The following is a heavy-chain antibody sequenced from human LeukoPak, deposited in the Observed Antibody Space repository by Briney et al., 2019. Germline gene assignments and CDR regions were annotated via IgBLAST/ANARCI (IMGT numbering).Heavy chain of an antibody. CDR1: GFNFGDYG. J-gene: IGHJ5*02. Sequence: GGSLRLSCAASGFNFGDYGMNWVRQAPGKGLEWVSYISSSGSTIYYADSVKGRFTISRDNAKNSLYLQMNSLRAEDTAVYYCARVGATISYWFDPWGQGTLVTVSS. CDR3: ARVGATISYWFDP. CDR2: ISSSGSTI. V-gene: IGHV3-48*03. D-gene: IGHD5-12*01.